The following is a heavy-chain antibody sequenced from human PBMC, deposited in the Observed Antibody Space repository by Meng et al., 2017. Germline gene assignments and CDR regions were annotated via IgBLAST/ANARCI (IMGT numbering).Heavy chain of an antibody. Sequence: GGSLRLSCAASGFTFSSYSMNWVRQAPGKGLEWVSSISSSSSYIYYADSVKGRFTISRDNAKNSLYLQMNSLRAEDTAVYYCARDCRGSSTSCPSDYWGQGILVTVSS. CDR3: ARDCRGSSTSCPSDY. V-gene: IGHV3-21*01. J-gene: IGHJ4*02. CDR2: ISSSSSYI. D-gene: IGHD2-2*01. CDR1: GFTFSSYS.